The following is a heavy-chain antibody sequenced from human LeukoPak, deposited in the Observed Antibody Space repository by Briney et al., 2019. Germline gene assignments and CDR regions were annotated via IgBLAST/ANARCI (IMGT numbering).Heavy chain of an antibody. CDR3: ARELANYYYYMDV. J-gene: IGHJ6*03. V-gene: IGHV1-18*01. D-gene: IGHD5-12*01. Sequence: ASVKVSCKASGYTFTSYGITWVRQAPGQGLEWMGWISTYNGNTNYAQKLQGRVTMTKDTSTSTAYMELSSLRSEDTAVYYCARELANYYYYMDVWGKGTTVTVSS. CDR1: GYTFTSYG. CDR2: ISTYNGNT.